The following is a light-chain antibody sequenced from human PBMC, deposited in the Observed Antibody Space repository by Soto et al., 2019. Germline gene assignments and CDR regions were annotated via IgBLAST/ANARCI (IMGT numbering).Light chain of an antibody. Sequence: EIVLTQSPGTLSLSPGERATLSCRASQSIRSSSLAWYQQKPGQAPRLLIYGASNRATGIPDRFSGSGSGTDFTLIINRLEPEDVAIYYCQQYGGSPRITFGQGTRLEIK. CDR1: QSIRSSS. CDR3: QQYGGSPRIT. CDR2: GAS. J-gene: IGKJ5*01. V-gene: IGKV3-20*01.